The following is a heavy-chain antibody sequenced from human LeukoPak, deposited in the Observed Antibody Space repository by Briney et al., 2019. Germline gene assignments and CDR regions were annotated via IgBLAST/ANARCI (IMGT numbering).Heavy chain of an antibody. CDR2: ISAYNGNT. CDR1: GYTFTSYG. J-gene: IGHJ5*02. D-gene: IGHD2-2*01. V-gene: IGHV1-18*01. CDR3: ARDGDIVVVPAAVPFDP. Sequence: ASVKVSCKASGYTFTSYGISWVRQAPGQGLEWMGWISAYNGNTNYAQKLQGRVTMTTDTSTSTAYMEPRSLRSDDTAVYFCARDGDIVVVPAAVPFDPWGQGTLVTVSS.